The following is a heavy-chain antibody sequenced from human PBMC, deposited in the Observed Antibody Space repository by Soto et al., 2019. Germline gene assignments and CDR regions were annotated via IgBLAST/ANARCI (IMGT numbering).Heavy chain of an antibody. V-gene: IGHV3-23*01. CDR3: AKSPSLRARTKLHWFDP. D-gene: IGHD6-6*01. Sequence: GVSLRLSCAASGFTFSSYAMSWVRQAPGKGLEWVSAISGSGGSTYYADSVKGRFTLSRDNSKNTLYLQLNSLRAEDTALYYCAKSPSLRARTKLHWFDPWGQGTLVTVSS. CDR2: ISGSGGST. CDR1: GFTFSSYA. J-gene: IGHJ5*02.